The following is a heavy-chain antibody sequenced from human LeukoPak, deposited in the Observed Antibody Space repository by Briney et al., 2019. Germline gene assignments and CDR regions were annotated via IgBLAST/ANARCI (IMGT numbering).Heavy chain of an antibody. Sequence: SETLSLTCTVSGGSISSSSYYWGWIRQPPGKGLEWIGSIYYSGSTYYNPSLKSRVTISVDTSKNQFSLKLSSVTAADTAVYCCARGDDRSGHDYWGQGTLVTVSS. J-gene: IGHJ4*02. V-gene: IGHV4-39*07. CDR2: IYYSGST. CDR1: GGSISSSSYY. CDR3: ARGDDRSGHDY. D-gene: IGHD2-15*01.